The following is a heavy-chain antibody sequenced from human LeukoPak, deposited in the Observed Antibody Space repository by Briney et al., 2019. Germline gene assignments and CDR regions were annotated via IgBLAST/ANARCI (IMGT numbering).Heavy chain of an antibody. CDR3: ARHIPDFWSGFGDYYYYYMDV. Sequence: SETLSLTCTVSGGSISSSSYYWGWIRQPPGKGLVWIGSIYYSGSNYYNPSLKSRVTISVDTSKNHFSLKLSSVTAADTAVYYCARHIPDFWSGFGDYYYYYMDVWGKGTTVTVSS. CDR2: IYYSGSN. D-gene: IGHD3-3*01. V-gene: IGHV4-39*01. J-gene: IGHJ6*03. CDR1: GGSISSSSYY.